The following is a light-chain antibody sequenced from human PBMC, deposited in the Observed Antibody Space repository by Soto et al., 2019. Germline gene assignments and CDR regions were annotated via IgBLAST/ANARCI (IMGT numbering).Light chain of an antibody. CDR1: QSVSSSY. Sequence: EIVLTQSPGTLSLSPGERATLSCRASQSVSSSYLAWYQHKPGQAPRLLIYGASSRATGIPDRFSGSGSGTDFTLTISRLEPEDFAVYYCQQYGNSPPLTFGQGTRLEIK. CDR2: GAS. V-gene: IGKV3-20*01. J-gene: IGKJ5*01. CDR3: QQYGNSPPLT.